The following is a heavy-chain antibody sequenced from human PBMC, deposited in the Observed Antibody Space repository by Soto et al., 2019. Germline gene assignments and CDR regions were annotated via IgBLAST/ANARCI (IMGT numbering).Heavy chain of an antibody. Sequence: PSETLSLTCAVYGGSFSGYYWTWIRQPPGTGLEWIGEINHSGSTNYNPSLKSRVTISVDTSKNQFSLQVNSLRADDTAVYYCARVPNCDSSGCYSYFDLWGQGALVTVSS. J-gene: IGHJ4*02. D-gene: IGHD3-22*01. CDR2: INHSGST. V-gene: IGHV4-34*01. CDR3: ARVPNCDSSGCYSYFDL. CDR1: GGSFSGYY.